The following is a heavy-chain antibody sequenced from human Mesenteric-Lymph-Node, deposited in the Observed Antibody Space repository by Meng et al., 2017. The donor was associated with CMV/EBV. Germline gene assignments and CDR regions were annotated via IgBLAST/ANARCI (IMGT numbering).Heavy chain of an antibody. CDR1: GYTSGCY. J-gene: IGHJ4*02. CDR2: INPNRGDT. D-gene: IGHD2-8*01. Sequence: QVQLVQSGAEVKKPGASVKVSCKASGYTSGCYIHRVRQAPGQGLEWMGRINPNRGDTNYAQKFQGRISLTRDTSISTAYMEMSRLRSDDTAMYYCARSDGVYWGQGTLVTVSS. CDR3: ARSDGVY. V-gene: IGHV1-2*06.